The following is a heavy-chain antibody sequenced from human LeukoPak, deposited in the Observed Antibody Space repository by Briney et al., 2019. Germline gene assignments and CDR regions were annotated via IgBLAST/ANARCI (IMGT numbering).Heavy chain of an antibody. Sequence: GGSLRLSCAASGFTFAIHAMTWVRQAPGKGLEWVSAISGSGASTHHADSVKGQFTISRDNSKNTLFLQMNSLRDEDTAIYYCAKDSYASGRPLHTFDVWGQGTMVTVSS. CDR2: ISGSGAST. CDR1: GFTFAIHA. CDR3: AKDSYASGRPLHTFDV. V-gene: IGHV3-23*01. J-gene: IGHJ3*01. D-gene: IGHD3-10*01.